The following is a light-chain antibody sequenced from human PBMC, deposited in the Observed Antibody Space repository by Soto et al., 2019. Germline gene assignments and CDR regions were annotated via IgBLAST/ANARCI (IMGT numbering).Light chain of an antibody. J-gene: IGLJ3*02. CDR1: SSDVGGYNS. CDR3: SSYAGSNWL. Sequence: QSALTQPPSASGSPGQSVTISCTGTSSDVGGYNSVSWYQQHPGKAPKLMIYEVTKRPSGVPDRFSASRSGNTASLTVSGLQAEDEADYYCSSYAGSNWLFGGGTKLTVL. CDR2: EVT. V-gene: IGLV2-8*01.